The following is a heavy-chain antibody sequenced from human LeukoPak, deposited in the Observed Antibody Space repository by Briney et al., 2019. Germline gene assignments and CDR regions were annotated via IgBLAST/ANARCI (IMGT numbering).Heavy chain of an antibody. CDR2: ISACNGNT. D-gene: IGHD3-3*01. V-gene: IGHV1-18*01. CDR3: ARRVAHGFDY. Sequence: ASVKVSCAASGYTFTSYGISWVRQAPGQGLEWMGWISACNGNTNYAQKLQGRVTMTTDTSTNTAYLELRSLRADDTAVYYCARRVAHGFDYWGQGTLVTVSS. CDR1: GYTFTSYG. J-gene: IGHJ4*02.